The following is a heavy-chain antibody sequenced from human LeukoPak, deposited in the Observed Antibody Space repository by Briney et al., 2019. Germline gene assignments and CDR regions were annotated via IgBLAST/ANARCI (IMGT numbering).Heavy chain of an antibody. D-gene: IGHD4-17*01. J-gene: IGHJ4*02. V-gene: IGHV3-30-3*01. Sequence: PGGSLRLSCAASGYTFSSYAMHWVRQAPGKGLGWVAVISYDGSNKYYADSVKGRFTISRDNSKNTLYLQMNSLRAEDTAVYYCARGHTVTTAFDYWGQGTLVTVSS. CDR3: ARGHTVTTAFDY. CDR2: ISYDGSNK. CDR1: GYTFSSYA.